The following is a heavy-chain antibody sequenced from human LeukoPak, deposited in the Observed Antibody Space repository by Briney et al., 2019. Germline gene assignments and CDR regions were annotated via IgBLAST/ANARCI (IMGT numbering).Heavy chain of an antibody. J-gene: IGHJ4*02. CDR3: AKDLLALRRTSNFDY. CDR2: IYSADST. D-gene: IGHD2/OR15-2a*01. Sequence: PGGSLRLSCAASGFTVSSNYMSWVRQAPGKGLELVSVIYSADSTYYADSVKGRFTISRDDSKNTLYLQMNSLRAEDTAVYYCAKDLLALRRTSNFDYWGQGTLVTVSS. CDR1: GFTVSSNY. V-gene: IGHV3-53*05.